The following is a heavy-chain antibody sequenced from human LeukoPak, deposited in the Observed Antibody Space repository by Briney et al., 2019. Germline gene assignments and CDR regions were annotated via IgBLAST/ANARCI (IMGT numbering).Heavy chain of an antibody. CDR3: ARDDYGDPGDGCDI. CDR2: ITPKLRTA. J-gene: IGHJ3*02. D-gene: IGHD4-17*01. CDR1: GGTFSSYA. Sequence: SVKVSCKASGGTFSSYAISWVRQAPGQGLEWMGRITPKLRTANYAQKFQGRVTITADESTSTVYMEVTSLRSEDTAVYYCARDDYGDPGDGCDIWGQGTLVTVSS. V-gene: IGHV1-69*11.